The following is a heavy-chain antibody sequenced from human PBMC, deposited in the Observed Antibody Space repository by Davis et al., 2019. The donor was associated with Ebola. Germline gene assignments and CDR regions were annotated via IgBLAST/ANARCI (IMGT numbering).Heavy chain of an antibody. D-gene: IGHD1-1*01. CDR3: ARAQFPTTSDH. CDR2: ISAYNGNT. CDR1: GYTFTNYG. V-gene: IGHV1-18*04. Sequence: ASVKVSCKASGYTFTNYGITWVRQAPGQGLEWMGWISAYNGNTNYAQKLQGRVTMTTDTSTSTAYMELRSLRSDDTAVYYRARAQFPTTSDHWGQGTLVTVSS. J-gene: IGHJ4*02.